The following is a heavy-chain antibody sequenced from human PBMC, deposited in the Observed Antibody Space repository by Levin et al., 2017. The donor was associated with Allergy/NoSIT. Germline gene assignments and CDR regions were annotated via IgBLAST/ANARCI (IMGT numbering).Heavy chain of an antibody. CDR3: ARPYCSGGSCYEAFDI. V-gene: IGHV5-10-1*01. CDR2: IDPSDSYT. J-gene: IGHJ3*02. Sequence: GGSLRLSCKGSGYSFTSYWISWVRQMPGKGLEWMGRIDPSDSYTNYSPSFQGHVTISADKSISTAYLQWSSLKASDTAMYYCARPYCSGGSCYEAFDIWGQGTMVTVSS. CDR1: GYSFTSYW. D-gene: IGHD2-15*01.